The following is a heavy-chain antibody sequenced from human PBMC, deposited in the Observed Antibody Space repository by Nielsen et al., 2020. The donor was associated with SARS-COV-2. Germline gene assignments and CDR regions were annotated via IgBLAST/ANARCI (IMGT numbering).Heavy chain of an antibody. J-gene: IGHJ6*02. CDR1: GFTFDDYA. CDR3: AKVGAGSSYGMDV. D-gene: IGHD1-26*01. Sequence: SLKISCAASGFTFDDYAMHWVRQAPGKGLEWVSGISWNSGSIGYADSVKGRFTISRDNAKNSLYLQMNSLRAEDTALYYCAKVGAGSSYGMDVWGQGTTVTVSS. V-gene: IGHV3-9*01. CDR2: ISWNSGSI.